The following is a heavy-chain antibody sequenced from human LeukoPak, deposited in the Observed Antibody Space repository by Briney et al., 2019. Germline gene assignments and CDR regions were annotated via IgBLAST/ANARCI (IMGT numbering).Heavy chain of an antibody. Sequence: ASVKVSCKASGYTFTSYGMSWVRQAPGQGLEWMGWISAYNGNTDYAQKVQGRVTMTRDTSTSTAYREVRRLRSDDTAVYYCATDPYDFWSRYYHWFAPWGQGTLVTVSS. D-gene: IGHD3-3*01. CDR2: ISAYNGNT. V-gene: IGHV1-18*01. CDR3: ATDPYDFWSRYYHWFAP. J-gene: IGHJ5*02. CDR1: GYTFTSYG.